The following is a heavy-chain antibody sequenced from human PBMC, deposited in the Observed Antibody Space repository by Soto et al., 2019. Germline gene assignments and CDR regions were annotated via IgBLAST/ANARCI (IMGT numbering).Heavy chain of an antibody. CDR2: IWYDGSNK. V-gene: IGHV3-33*01. D-gene: IGHD3-16*01. CDR1: GFTFSSYG. Sequence: QVQLVESGGGVVQPGRSLRLSCAASGFTFSSYGMHWVRQAPGKGLEWVAVIWYDGSNKYYADSVKGRFTISRDNSKNTLYLQMNSLRAEDTAVYYCARAGEVGYNGAFGIWGQGTMVTVSS. J-gene: IGHJ3*02. CDR3: ARAGEVGYNGAFGI.